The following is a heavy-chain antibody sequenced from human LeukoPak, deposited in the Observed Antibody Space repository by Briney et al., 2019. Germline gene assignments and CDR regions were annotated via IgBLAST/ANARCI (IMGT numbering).Heavy chain of an antibody. D-gene: IGHD3-22*01. Sequence: SETLSLTCTVSGGSISSYYWSWIRQPPGKGLEWIGYIYYSGSTNYNPSLKSRVTISVDTSKNQFSLKLSSVTAADTAVYYCARASDSSGYYFPFQHWGQGTLVTVSS. CDR2: IYYSGST. CDR1: GGSISSYY. V-gene: IGHV4-59*12. CDR3: ARASDSSGYYFPFQH. J-gene: IGHJ1*01.